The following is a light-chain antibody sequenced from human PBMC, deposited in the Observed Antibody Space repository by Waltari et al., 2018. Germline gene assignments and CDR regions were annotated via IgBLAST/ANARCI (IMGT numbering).Light chain of an antibody. CDR3: SSFTRSATLV. CDR2: DVI. Sequence: QSALTQPASVSGSPGQSITISCTGTSSDVGAYNYVSWYQQYSGKAPKLMIYDVIKRPSVGSNRFSCSKSCNTASLTISGLQAEDEADYYCSSFTRSATLVFGGGTKLTVL. V-gene: IGLV2-14*03. J-gene: IGLJ3*02. CDR1: SSDVGAYNY.